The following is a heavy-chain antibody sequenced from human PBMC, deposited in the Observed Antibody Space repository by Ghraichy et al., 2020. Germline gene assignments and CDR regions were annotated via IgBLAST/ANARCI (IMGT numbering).Heavy chain of an antibody. Sequence: ETLSLTCAVYGGSFSGYYWSWIRQPPGKGLEWIGEINHSGSTNYNPSLKSRVTISVDTSKNQFSLKLSSVTAADTAVYYCARGRSVWWSITPNWFDPWGQGTLVTVSS. CDR2: INHSGST. V-gene: IGHV4-34*01. J-gene: IGHJ5*02. CDR1: GGSFSGYY. CDR3: ARGRSVWWSITPNWFDP. D-gene: IGHD2-21*01.